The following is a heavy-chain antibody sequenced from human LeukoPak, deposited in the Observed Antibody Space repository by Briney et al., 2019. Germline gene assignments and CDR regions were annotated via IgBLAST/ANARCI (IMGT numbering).Heavy chain of an antibody. CDR1: GFTFNNYA. J-gene: IGHJ4*02. V-gene: IGHV3-23*01. Sequence: GGSLRLSCAASGFTFNNYAMTWVRQAPGKGLEWVSAISGSGGSTYYADSVKGRFTISRDNSKNTLYLQVNSLRAEDTAVYHCAKAPAGRGGGYFFDYWGQGTLVTVSS. D-gene: IGHD3-16*01. CDR3: AKAPAGRGGGYFFDY. CDR2: ISGSGGST.